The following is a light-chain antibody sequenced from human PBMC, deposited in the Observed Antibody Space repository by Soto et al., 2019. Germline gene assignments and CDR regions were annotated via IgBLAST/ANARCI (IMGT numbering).Light chain of an antibody. J-gene: IGLJ1*01. CDR2: EVS. CDR3: GSYTGTIYV. V-gene: IGLV2-14*01. CDR1: SGDVGVYKF. Sequence: QSVLTHPASVSGSPGQSITISCTGTSGDVGVYKFVSWYQQHPGKAPKLIIYEVSNRPSGVSSRFSGSMSGNTASLTISGLQAEDEADYYCGSYTGTIYVFGTGTKVTVL.